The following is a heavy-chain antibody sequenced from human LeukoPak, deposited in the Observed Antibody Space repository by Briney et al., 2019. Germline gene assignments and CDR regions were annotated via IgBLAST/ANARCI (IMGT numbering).Heavy chain of an antibody. J-gene: IGHJ4*02. Sequence: GESLKISCKGSGYSFVSYWIGWVRPMPGKGLEWMGFVYPGDSDTRYSPSFQGQVTISADKSISTAYLQWSSLKASDTATYYCTRHAGDLATIKIDFWGQGTLVTVSS. CDR1: GYSFVSYW. CDR2: VYPGDSDT. CDR3: TRHAGDLATIKIDF. V-gene: IGHV5-51*01. D-gene: IGHD7-27*01.